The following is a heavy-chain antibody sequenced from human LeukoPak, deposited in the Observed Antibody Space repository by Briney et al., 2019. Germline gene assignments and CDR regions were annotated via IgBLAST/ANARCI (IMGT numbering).Heavy chain of an antibody. V-gene: IGHV4-34*01. CDR1: GGSFSGYY. CDR2: INHSGST. Sequence: PSETLSLTCAVYGGSFSGYYWSWIRQPPGKGLEWIGEINHSGSTNYNPSLKSRVTISVATSKNQFSLKLSSVTAADTAVYYCARRGLRFLDRAAFDIWGQGTMVTVSS. J-gene: IGHJ3*02. D-gene: IGHD3-3*01. CDR3: ARRGLRFLDRAAFDI.